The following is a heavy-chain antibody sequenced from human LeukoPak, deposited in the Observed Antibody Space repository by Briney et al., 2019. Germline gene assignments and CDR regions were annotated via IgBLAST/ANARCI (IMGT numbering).Heavy chain of an antibody. D-gene: IGHD3-10*01. CDR2: IKHDGSEK. Sequence: GGSLRLSCAASGFTLSRYWMSWVRQAPGQGLEWLANIKHDGSEKYYVDSVKGRFTISRDNAKNSLYPQMNSLRGEDTAVYYCARDRDYYNYFEYWGQGTLVTVSS. CDR3: ARDRDYYNYFEY. J-gene: IGHJ4*02. CDR1: GFTLSRYW. V-gene: IGHV3-7*04.